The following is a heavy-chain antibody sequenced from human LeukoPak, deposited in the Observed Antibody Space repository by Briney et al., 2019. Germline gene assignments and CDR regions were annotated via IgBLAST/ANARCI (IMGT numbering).Heavy chain of an antibody. J-gene: IGHJ4*02. CDR2: IYYSGST. Sequence: SETLSLTCTVSGGSISSSSYYWRWIRQPPGKGLEWIGSIYYSGSTYYNPSLKSRVTISVDTSKNQFSLKLSSVTATDTAVYYCARQYTGIDYWGQGTLVTVSS. CDR1: GGSISSSSYY. V-gene: IGHV4-39*01. CDR3: ARQYTGIDY. D-gene: IGHD2-2*02.